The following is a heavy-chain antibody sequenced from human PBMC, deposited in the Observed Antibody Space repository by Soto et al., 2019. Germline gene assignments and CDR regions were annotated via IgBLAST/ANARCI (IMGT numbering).Heavy chain of an antibody. CDR3: ARQLSHICDS. V-gene: IGHV5-51*01. J-gene: IGHJ4*02. Sequence: PGESLKISCKGVGYKFGSAWIGWVRQMPGKGLEWMGIIKPGTSDIRYSPSCRGHVTISADEAVSTAYLQWSSLKASDTAMDYCARQLSHICDSWGQGTLVTVSS. CDR1: GYKFGSAW. CDR2: IKPGTSDI. D-gene: IGHD3-3*02.